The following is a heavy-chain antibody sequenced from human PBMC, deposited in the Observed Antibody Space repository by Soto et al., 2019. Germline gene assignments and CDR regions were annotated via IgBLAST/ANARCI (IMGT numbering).Heavy chain of an antibody. CDR1: GGSINSGGYC. CDR3: PRGILV. D-gene: IGHD5-18*01. CDR2: ISYGGST. Sequence: QVQLQESGPGLVKPSQTLSLTCTVSGGSINSGGYCWSWIRQHPGKGLDWIGCISYGGSTSYNPSLKSRVTISVETSKNQFSLRLTSVTAAYTAVYYCPRGILVWGQGALITVSS. J-gene: IGHJ4*02. V-gene: IGHV4-31*03.